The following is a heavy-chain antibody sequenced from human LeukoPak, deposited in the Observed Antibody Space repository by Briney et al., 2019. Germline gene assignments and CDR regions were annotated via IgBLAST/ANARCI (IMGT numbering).Heavy chain of an antibody. J-gene: IGHJ5*02. Sequence: PGGSLRLSCAASGFTFDDYAMHWVRQAPGKGLEWVSGISWNSGSIGYADSVKGRFTISRDNAKNSLYLQMNSLRAEDTALYYCARAYYDFWSGSDNWFDPWGQGTLVTVSS. D-gene: IGHD3-3*01. CDR1: GFTFDDYA. CDR3: ARAYYDFWSGSDNWFDP. CDR2: ISWNSGSI. V-gene: IGHV3-9*01.